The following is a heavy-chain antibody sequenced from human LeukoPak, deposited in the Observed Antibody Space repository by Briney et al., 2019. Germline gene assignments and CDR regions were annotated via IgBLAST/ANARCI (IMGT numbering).Heavy chain of an antibody. CDR2: ISYDGSNK. Sequence: GGSLRLSCAASGFTFSSYGMHWVRQAPGKGLEWVAVISYDGSNKYYADSVKGRFTISRDNSKNTLYLQMNSLRAEDTAVYYCARRIKYYDSSGYLFDFDYWGQGTLVTVSS. J-gene: IGHJ4*02. D-gene: IGHD3-22*01. CDR1: GFTFSSYG. V-gene: IGHV3-30*03. CDR3: ARRIKYYDSSGYLFDFDY.